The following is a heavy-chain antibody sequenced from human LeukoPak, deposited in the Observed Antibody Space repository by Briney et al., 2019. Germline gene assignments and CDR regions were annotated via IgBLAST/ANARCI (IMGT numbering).Heavy chain of an antibody. D-gene: IGHD3-16*01. Sequence: GGSLRLSCAASGFTFSNAWMSWVRQAPGKGLEWVGRIKSKTDGGTTDYAAPVKGRFTISRDDSKNTLYLQMNSLKTEDTAVYYCTTEPRLGDYFDYWGQGTLVTAPS. CDR1: GFTFSNAW. CDR2: IKSKTDGGTT. J-gene: IGHJ4*02. CDR3: TTEPRLGDYFDY. V-gene: IGHV3-15*01.